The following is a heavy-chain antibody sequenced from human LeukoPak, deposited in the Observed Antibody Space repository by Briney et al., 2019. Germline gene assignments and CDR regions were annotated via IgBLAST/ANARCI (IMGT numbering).Heavy chain of an antibody. CDR3: AVGSYYFDY. J-gene: IGHJ4*02. CDR2: ISGSSAST. CDR1: GFTFSTYA. D-gene: IGHD3-10*01. V-gene: IGHV3-23*01. Sequence: PGGSPRLSCAASGFTFSTYAMNWVRQAPGKGLEWVSGISGSSASTYYADSVKGRFTISRDNSKNTLYLQMNSLRAEDTAVYYCAVGSYYFDYWGQGTLVTVSS.